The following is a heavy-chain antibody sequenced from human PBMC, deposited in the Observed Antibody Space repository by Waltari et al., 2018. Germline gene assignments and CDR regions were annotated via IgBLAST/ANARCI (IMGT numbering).Heavy chain of an antibody. V-gene: IGHV3-48*04. CDR2: IIRTSSSI. CDR3: AREAYSSSWFFDL. CDR1: GFTFSSYS. Sequence: EAQLVESGGGLVQPGGSLRLSCAASGFTFSSYSMNWVRQAPGKGLEWISYIIRTSSSIDYADSVRGRFTISRDNAKNSLYLQMNSLRAEDTAVYYCAREAYSSSWFFDLWGQGTVVTVSS. D-gene: IGHD6-13*01. J-gene: IGHJ3*01.